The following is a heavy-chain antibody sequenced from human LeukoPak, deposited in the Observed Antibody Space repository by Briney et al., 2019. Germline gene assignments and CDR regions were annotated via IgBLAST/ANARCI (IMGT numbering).Heavy chain of an antibody. J-gene: IGHJ4*02. CDR2: INVRNGNT. CDR1: GYTFRNYG. Sequence: ASVKVSYKASGYTFRNYGINWVRQAPGQGLEWMGWINVRNGNTKYGQKIQDRVTMTTDTSTTTVYMELRNLSSDDTAVYYCARHPGKLYYDSSGYMYSFDYGAQGTLVTVSS. D-gene: IGHD3-22*01. CDR3: ARHPGKLYYDSSGYMYSFDY. V-gene: IGHV1-18*01.